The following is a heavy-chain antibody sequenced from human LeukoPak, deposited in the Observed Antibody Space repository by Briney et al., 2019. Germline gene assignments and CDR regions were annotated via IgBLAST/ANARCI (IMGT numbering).Heavy chain of an antibody. J-gene: IGHJ4*02. V-gene: IGHV3-23*01. CDR2: ISGSGSNT. D-gene: IGHD3-16*01. CDR1: GFTFSRYA. CDR3: AKGGVWGSSDY. Sequence: PGGSLRLSCAASGFTFSRYAMSWVRQAPGKGLAWVSAISGSGSNTYYADSVKGRFTISRDNSKNTLFLQMNSLRAEDTAVYYCAKGGVWGSSDYWGQGTLVTVSS.